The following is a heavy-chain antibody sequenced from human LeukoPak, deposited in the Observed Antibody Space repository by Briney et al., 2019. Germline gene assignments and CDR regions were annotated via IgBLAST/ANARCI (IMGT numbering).Heavy chain of an antibody. CDR3: GRDWELRFHQGGLDY. CDR2: INPRDGET. Sequence: ASVKVSCKASGYNVVGYYIHWVRQAPGQGLEWMGRINPRDGETSFAQKFQGRVTMTSDMSISTAYMELSGLRYDDTAVYYCGRDWELRFHQGGLDYWGQGTLVTVSS. J-gene: IGHJ4*02. V-gene: IGHV1-2*06. CDR1: GYNVVGYY. D-gene: IGHD3-3*01.